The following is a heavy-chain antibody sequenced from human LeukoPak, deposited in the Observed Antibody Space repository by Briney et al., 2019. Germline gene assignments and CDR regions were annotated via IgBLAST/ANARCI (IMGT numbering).Heavy chain of an antibody. Sequence: PGGSLRLSCAASGFTFSSYWMHWIRQAPGKGLVWVSRIKSDGSSTSYADSVKGRFTISRDNAKNTLYLQMNSLRAEDTAVYYCSRSPYLHYSGSYDYFDYWGQGTLVTVSS. V-gene: IGHV3-74*01. J-gene: IGHJ4*02. CDR2: IKSDGSST. CDR1: GFTFSSYW. D-gene: IGHD1-26*01. CDR3: SRSPYLHYSGSYDYFDY.